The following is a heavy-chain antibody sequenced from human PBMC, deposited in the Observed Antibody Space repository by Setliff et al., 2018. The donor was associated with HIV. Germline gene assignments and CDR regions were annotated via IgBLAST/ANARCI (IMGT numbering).Heavy chain of an antibody. D-gene: IGHD6-13*01. V-gene: IGHV1-8*02. CDR3: ARGSSYSSSWYVFRPQALNDAFDI. CDR2: MNPNIDNT. J-gene: IGHJ3*02. CDR1: GYTFTSYD. Sequence: ASVKVSCKASGYTFTSYDINWVRQATGQGLEWMGWMNPNIDNTGYAQKFQGRVIMTRNTSISTAYMELSSLRSEDTAVYYCARGSSYSSSWYVFRPQALNDAFDIWAQGTMVTVSS.